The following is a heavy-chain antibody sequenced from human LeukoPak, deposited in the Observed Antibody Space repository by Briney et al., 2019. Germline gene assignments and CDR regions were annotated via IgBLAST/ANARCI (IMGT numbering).Heavy chain of an antibody. CDR1: GYTFTSYG. CDR3: ARGYSSSWSHGGIDY. Sequence: GASVKVSCKASGYTFTSYGISWVRQAPGQGLEWMGIINPSGGSTSYAQKFQGRVTMTRDMSTSTVYMELSSLRSEDTAVYYCARGYSSSWSHGGIDYWGQGTLVTVSS. J-gene: IGHJ4*02. D-gene: IGHD6-13*01. CDR2: INPSGGST. V-gene: IGHV1-46*01.